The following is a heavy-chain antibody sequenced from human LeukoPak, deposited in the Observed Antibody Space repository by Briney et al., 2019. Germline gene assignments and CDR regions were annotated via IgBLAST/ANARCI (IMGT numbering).Heavy chain of an antibody. Sequence: SQTLSLTCSVSGGSISSGRYYWTWIRQPAGKGLEWNGRLYNTDHPNYDPSLESRVSISVDTSKSQFYLQLTSVTAADTAVYFCARGVVTDDYYMDVWGKGITVIVSS. V-gene: IGHV4-61*02. CDR3: ARGVVTDDYYMDV. CDR2: LYNTDHP. CDR1: GGSISSGRYY. J-gene: IGHJ6*03. D-gene: IGHD2-21*02.